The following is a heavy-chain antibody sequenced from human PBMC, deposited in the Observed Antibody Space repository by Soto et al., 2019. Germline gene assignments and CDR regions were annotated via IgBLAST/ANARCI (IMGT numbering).Heavy chain of an antibody. Sequence: QITLKESGPTLVKPTQTLTLTCTFSGFSLSTSGVNVGWIRQPPGEALEWLALIYWDDAKRYSPSLKNRLTITKDTSKNQVVLTMTNIDPVDTATYYCAHRRRGFSYGHYFDYWGQGTLVTVSS. CDR1: GFSLSTSGVN. CDR3: AHRRRGFSYGHYFDY. J-gene: IGHJ4*02. CDR2: IYWDDAK. V-gene: IGHV2-5*02. D-gene: IGHD5-18*01.